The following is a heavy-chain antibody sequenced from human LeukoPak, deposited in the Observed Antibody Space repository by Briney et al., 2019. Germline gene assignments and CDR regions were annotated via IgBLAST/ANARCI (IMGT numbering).Heavy chain of an antibody. Sequence: PGGSLSLSCAASGFTLSNFAMSWVRQAPGTGLEWVSAIGRGGDSFYADSVKGRFTISRDISKNTLFLHVSGLRAEDTAVYYCAKRAAGSKNFDLWGQGTLVTVSS. D-gene: IGHD6-13*01. CDR2: IGRGGDS. CDR3: AKRAAGSKNFDL. J-gene: IGHJ4*02. V-gene: IGHV3-23*01. CDR1: GFTLSNFA.